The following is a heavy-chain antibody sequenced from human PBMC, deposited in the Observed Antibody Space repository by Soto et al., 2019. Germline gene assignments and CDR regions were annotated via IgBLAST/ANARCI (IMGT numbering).Heavy chain of an antibody. CDR2: IKSKTDGGTT. V-gene: IGHV3-15*07. CDR1: GFTFSNAW. Sequence: EVQLVESGGGLVKPGGSLRLSCAASGFTFSNAWMNWVRQAPGKGLEWVGRIKSKTDGGTTDYAAPVKGRFTISRDDSKNTLYLQMNSLKTEETAVYYCTTLSREYSGYDSDYYYYYGMDVWGQGTTVTVSS. D-gene: IGHD5-12*01. CDR3: TTLSREYSGYDSDYYYYYGMDV. J-gene: IGHJ6*02.